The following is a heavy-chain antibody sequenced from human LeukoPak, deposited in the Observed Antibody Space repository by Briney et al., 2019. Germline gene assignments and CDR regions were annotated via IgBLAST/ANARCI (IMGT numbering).Heavy chain of an antibody. CDR2: IHHTGST. D-gene: IGHD1-1*01. V-gene: IGHV4-38-2*01. CDR3: ARVPGTTGTTGFDP. J-gene: IGHJ5*02. Sequence: SETLSLTCDVSGYSISSGYHWGWIWQPPGKGLEWIGSIHHTGSTYYKSSLKSRVTISIDTSKNQLSLKLSSVTAADTAVYYCARVPGTTGTTGFDPWGQGTLVTVSS. CDR1: GYSISSGYH.